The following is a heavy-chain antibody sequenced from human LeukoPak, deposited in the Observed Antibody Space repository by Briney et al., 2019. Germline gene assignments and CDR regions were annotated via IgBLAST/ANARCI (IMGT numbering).Heavy chain of an antibody. CDR2: ISSSSSYI. V-gene: IGHV3-21*04. CDR3: ATWAFYHSLDV. J-gene: IGHJ6*02. D-gene: IGHD1-26*01. Sequence: AGGSLRLSCAASGFTFSSYSMNWVRQAPGKGLEWVSSISSSSSYIYYADSVKGRFTISRDNSKNSLYLQMNSLRSEDTALYYCATWAFYHSLDVWGQGTTVTVSS. CDR1: GFTFSSYS.